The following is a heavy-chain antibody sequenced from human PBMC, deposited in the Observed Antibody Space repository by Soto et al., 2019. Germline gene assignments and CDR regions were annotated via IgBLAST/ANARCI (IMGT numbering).Heavy chain of an antibody. CDR3: ARALAYSSSWPGLGAFDI. V-gene: IGHV3-53*01. CDR2: IYSGGST. CDR1: GFTVSSNY. Sequence: EVQLVESGGGLIQPGGSLRLSCAASGFTVSSNYMSWVRQAPGKGLEWVSVIYSGGSTYYADSVKGRFTISRDNSKNTLYLQMNSLRAEDTAVYYRARALAYSSSWPGLGAFDIWGQGTMVTVSS. J-gene: IGHJ3*02. D-gene: IGHD6-6*01.